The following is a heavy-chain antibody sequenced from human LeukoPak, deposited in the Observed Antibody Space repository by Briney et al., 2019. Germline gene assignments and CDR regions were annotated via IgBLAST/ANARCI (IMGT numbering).Heavy chain of an antibody. CDR3: ARGGDYYDSSGYSFDY. D-gene: IGHD3-22*01. Sequence: SVKVSCKASGGTFSSYAISWVRQAPGQGLERMGGIIPIFGTANYAQKFQGRVTITADESTSTAYMEQSSLRSEDTAVYYCARGGDYYDSSGYSFDYWGQGTLVTVSS. CDR1: GGTFSSYA. J-gene: IGHJ4*02. CDR2: IIPIFGTA. V-gene: IGHV1-69*01.